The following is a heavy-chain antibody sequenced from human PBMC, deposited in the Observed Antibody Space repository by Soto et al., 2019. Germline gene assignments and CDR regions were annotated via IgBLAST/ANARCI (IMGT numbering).Heavy chain of an antibody. CDR3: ARWWSGSRQGFDP. Sequence: SETLSLTCTVSGVSISSGDCYWSWIRQHPGKGLEWIGYIYYSGSTYYNPSLKSRVTISVDTSKNQFSLKLSSVTAADTAVYYCARWWSGSRQGFDPWGQGTLVTVSS. J-gene: IGHJ5*02. CDR2: IYYSGST. D-gene: IGHD3-3*01. V-gene: IGHV4-31*03. CDR1: GVSISSGDCY.